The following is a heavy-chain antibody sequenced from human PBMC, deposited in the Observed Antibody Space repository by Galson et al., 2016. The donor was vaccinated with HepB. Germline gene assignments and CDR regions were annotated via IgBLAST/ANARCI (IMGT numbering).Heavy chain of an antibody. V-gene: IGHV4-39*01. CDR1: GGSISSTSYH. J-gene: IGHJ4*01. Sequence: ETLSLTCAVSGGSISSTSYHWAWIRQPPGKGLEWIGSIYYSGITHYNPSLRSRITMSVDTSKTQFSLRLTSVTATDTAVYYCARQFASLVYAGQYYFDSWGHGTLVTVSS. CDR2: IYYSGIT. D-gene: IGHD2-8*01. CDR3: ARQFASLVYAGQYYFDS.